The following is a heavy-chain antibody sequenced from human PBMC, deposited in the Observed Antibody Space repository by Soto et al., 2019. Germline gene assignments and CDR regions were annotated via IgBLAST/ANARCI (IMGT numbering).Heavy chain of an antibody. CDR1: GGSFSGYY. CDR2: INHSGST. Sequence: QVQLQQWGAGLLKPSETLSLTCAVYGGSFSGYYWSWIRQPPGKGLEWIGEINHSGSTNYNPSLKSRVTISVDTSKNQFSLKLSSVTAADTAVYYCARGRRGSSSSSYFDYWGQGTLVTVSS. D-gene: IGHD2-2*01. CDR3: ARGRRGSSSSSYFDY. J-gene: IGHJ4*02. V-gene: IGHV4-34*01.